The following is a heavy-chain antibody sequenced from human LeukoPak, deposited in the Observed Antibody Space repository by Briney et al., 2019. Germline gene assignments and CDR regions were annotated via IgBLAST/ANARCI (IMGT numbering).Heavy chain of an antibody. CDR2: ISGDGVSR. D-gene: IGHD5-24*01. Sequence: GGSLTLSCAASGFMFDDYAMHWVRQVPGKGLEWVSLISGDGVSRFYADSVKGRFTISRDNNNDSLSLQMNRLTTEDTAYYYCAREQFSHTSNYFDTWGQGILVTVSS. CDR3: AREQFSHTSNYFDT. J-gene: IGHJ4*02. CDR1: GFMFDDYA. V-gene: IGHV3-43*02.